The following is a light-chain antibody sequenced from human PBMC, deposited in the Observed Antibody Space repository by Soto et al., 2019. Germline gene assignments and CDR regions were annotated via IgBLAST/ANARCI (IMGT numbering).Light chain of an antibody. J-gene: IGKJ4*01. CDR1: QSLLYSNGYNY. CDR3: MQALQTPPT. CDR2: LGS. Sequence: EIVLTQSPLSLPVTPGEPASISCRSRQSLLYSNGYNYLVWYLQRPGQSPQLLIYLGSNRASGVPDRFSGSGSGTDFTLKINRVEAEDVGVYYCMQALQTPPTFGGGTKVEIK. V-gene: IGKV2-28*01.